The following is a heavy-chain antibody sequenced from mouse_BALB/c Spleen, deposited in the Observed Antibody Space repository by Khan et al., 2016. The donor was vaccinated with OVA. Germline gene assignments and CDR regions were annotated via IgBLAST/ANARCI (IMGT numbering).Heavy chain of an antibody. D-gene: IGHD1-2*01. V-gene: IGHV2-3*01. CDR3: ARSAAATRDYYVMYF. CDR1: GFSLTNYG. CDR2: IWGDGNI. Sequence: QVQLQQSGPGLVAPSQSLSITCTVSGFSLTNYGVNWVRQPPGKGLEWLGVIWGDGNINYLSALKSRLSISKDNSKSQVFLKLNSLQTDDSATYYCARSAAATRDYYVMYFWGQGAPVTVSS. J-gene: IGHJ4*01.